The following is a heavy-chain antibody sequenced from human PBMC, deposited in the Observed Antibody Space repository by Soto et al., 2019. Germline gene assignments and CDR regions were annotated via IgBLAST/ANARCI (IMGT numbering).Heavy chain of an antibody. Sequence: PGGSLRLSCAASGFTFSSYSMHWVRQAPGKGLEWVAVISYDGSNKYYADSVKGRFTISRDNSKNTLYLQMNSLRAEDTAVYYCARESGKIFGAQNNWFDPWGQVTLVTVSS. D-gene: IGHD3-3*01. CDR3: ARESGKIFGAQNNWFDP. CDR1: GFTFSSYS. CDR2: ISYDGSNK. J-gene: IGHJ5*02. V-gene: IGHV3-30-3*01.